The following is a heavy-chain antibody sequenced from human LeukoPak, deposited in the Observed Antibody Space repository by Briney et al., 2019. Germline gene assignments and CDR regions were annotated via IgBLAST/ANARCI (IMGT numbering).Heavy chain of an antibody. Sequence: SVRVSCKASGGTFSSYAMSWVRQAPGQGLEWMGGIIPIFGTANYAQKFQGRVTITADESTSTAYMELSSLRSEDTAVYYCAFRGNGPYYFDYWGQGTLVTVSS. CDR2: IIPIFGTA. D-gene: IGHD3-10*01. CDR1: GGTFSSYA. J-gene: IGHJ4*02. V-gene: IGHV1-69*01. CDR3: AFRGNGPYYFDY.